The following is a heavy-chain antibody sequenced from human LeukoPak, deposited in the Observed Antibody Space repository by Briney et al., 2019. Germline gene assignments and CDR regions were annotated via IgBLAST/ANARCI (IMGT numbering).Heavy chain of an antibody. Sequence: SQTLSLTCTVSGGSINSGAYYWSWIRQSPGKGLEWTGYIYYSGSTYYNPSLRSRITISVDTSKNQFSLKLSSVTAADTAVYYCARERTGYSSSWYLGRNNWFDPWGQGTLVTVSS. D-gene: IGHD6-13*01. CDR1: GGSINSGAYY. CDR2: IYYSGST. J-gene: IGHJ5*02. V-gene: IGHV4-30-4*01. CDR3: ARERTGYSSSWYLGRNNWFDP.